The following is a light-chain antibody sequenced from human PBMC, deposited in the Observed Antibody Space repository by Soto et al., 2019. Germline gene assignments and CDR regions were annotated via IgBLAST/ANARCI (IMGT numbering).Light chain of an antibody. CDR2: WSS. CDR1: HSLLDNSSHY. Sequence: VVTQFPDSLTVSLGERAAIDCKSSHSLLDNSSHYLDWYQQKPGQPPKLLIYWSSTRESGVPARFSGSGSGTNFTLTIGGLQAEDAAVYYWQQYYTTPYTFGQGTKLAI. CDR3: QQYYTTPYT. V-gene: IGKV4-1*01. J-gene: IGKJ2*01.